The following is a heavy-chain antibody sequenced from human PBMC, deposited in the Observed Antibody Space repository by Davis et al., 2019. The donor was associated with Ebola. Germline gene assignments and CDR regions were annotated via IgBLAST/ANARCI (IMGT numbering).Heavy chain of an antibody. Sequence: MPSETLSLTCSVSGGSISGTTYYWGWIRQPPGKGLEWIGEVYHSGITNYNPSLNSRVTISVDNSKNQFSLNLNSVTAADTAIYYCARGYGVGRDFDYWGQGTLVTVSS. CDR2: VYHSGIT. CDR1: GGSISGTTYY. V-gene: IGHV4-39*07. D-gene: IGHD3-10*01. CDR3: ARGYGVGRDFDY. J-gene: IGHJ4*02.